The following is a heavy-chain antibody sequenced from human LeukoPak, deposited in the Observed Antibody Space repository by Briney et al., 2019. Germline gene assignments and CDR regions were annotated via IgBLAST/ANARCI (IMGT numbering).Heavy chain of an antibody. J-gene: IGHJ4*02. D-gene: IGHD3-22*01. CDR2: ITWNSDNI. V-gene: IGHV3-9*01. Sequence: GGSLRLSCVASGFTFDDYAMHWVRQAPGKGLEWVSGITWNSDNIGYADSVKGRFTISRDNAKNSLYLQMNSLRPEDTALYYCAKDNSYDSSGYYFFDYWGQGTLVTVSS. CDR1: GFTFDDYA. CDR3: AKDNSYDSSGYYFFDY.